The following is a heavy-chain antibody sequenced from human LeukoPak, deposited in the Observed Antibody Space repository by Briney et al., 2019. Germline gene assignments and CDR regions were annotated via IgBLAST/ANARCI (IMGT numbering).Heavy chain of an antibody. J-gene: IGHJ5*02. CDR3: ARGSSSWYESPFDP. CDR1: GYTFTSYA. CDR2: INAGNGNT. D-gene: IGHD6-13*01. Sequence: GASVKVSCKAPGYTFTSYAMHWVRQAPGQRLEWMGWINAGNGNTKYSQKFQGRVTITRDTSASTAYMELSSLRSEDTAVYYCARGSSSWYESPFDPWGQGTLVTVSS. V-gene: IGHV1-3*01.